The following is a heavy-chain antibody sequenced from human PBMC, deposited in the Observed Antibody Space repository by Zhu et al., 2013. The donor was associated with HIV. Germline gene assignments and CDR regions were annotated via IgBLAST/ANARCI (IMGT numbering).Heavy chain of an antibody. CDR2: IKEYSGST. Sequence: QVQLVQSGAEVGRPGASVKVSCKALGYTVTSFGISWVRQAPGQGLEWMGWIKEYSGSTNYAQNFRGRATVTTDTSTNTVYLELRSLRTNDTAVYYCARQYEFQYVWGSYRSHFDYWGQGTLVTVSS. CDR1: GYTVTSFG. CDR3: ARQYEFQYVWGSYRSHFDY. D-gene: IGHD3-16*02. J-gene: IGHJ4*02. V-gene: IGHV1-18*01.